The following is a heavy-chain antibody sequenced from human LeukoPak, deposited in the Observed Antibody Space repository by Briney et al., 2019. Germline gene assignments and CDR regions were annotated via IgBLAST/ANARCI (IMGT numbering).Heavy chain of an antibody. CDR1: GFPFRDFS. Sequence: GGSLRLSCTTSGFPFRDFSMTWVRQAPGQGLEWISTTDSGGTSTYYAESVKGRFTISRDKSKDALYLQMSSLRVEDTAIYYCAKQSYARSLGEGGPGTLVTVSS. J-gene: IGHJ4*02. CDR2: TDSGGTST. CDR3: AKQSYARSLGE. D-gene: IGHD2-8*01. V-gene: IGHV3-23*01.